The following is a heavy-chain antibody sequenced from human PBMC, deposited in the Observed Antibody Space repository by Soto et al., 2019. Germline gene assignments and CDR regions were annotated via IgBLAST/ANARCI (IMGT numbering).Heavy chain of an antibody. J-gene: IGHJ4*02. CDR2: ISGSSSDT. V-gene: IGHV3-21*06. CDR1: GFTFSSYN. D-gene: IGHD6-19*01. CDR3: ARDGWVDY. Sequence: EVQLVESGGGLVKPGGSLRLSCAASGFTFSSYNMNWVRQAPGKGLEWVSSISGSSSDTYYVDSVKGRFTISRDSAENPLYLQITSLRDEDTAVYYCARDGWVDYWGQGTLVTVSS.